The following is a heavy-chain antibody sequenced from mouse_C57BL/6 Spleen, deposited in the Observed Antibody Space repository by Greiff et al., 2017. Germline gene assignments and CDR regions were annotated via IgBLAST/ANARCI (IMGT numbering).Heavy chain of an antibody. Sequence: VQLQQSGAELVKPGASVKLSCTAPGFNIKDYYMHWVKQRTEQGLEWIGRMDPAAGDTKYAPQFQGKATITADTSANTAYLQRSSLTADDTAVYYCARGYYYGSSYDWFAYWGQGTLGTVSA. CDR1: GFNIKDYY. D-gene: IGHD1-1*01. V-gene: IGHV14-2*01. CDR3: ARGYYYGSSYDWFAY. CDR2: MDPAAGDT. J-gene: IGHJ3*01.